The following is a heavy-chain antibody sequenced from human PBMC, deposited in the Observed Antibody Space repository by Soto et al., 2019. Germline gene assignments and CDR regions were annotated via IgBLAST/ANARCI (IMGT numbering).Heavy chain of an antibody. D-gene: IGHD3-3*01. J-gene: IGHJ6*02. CDR3: AKCRFLEWLVNLDV. V-gene: IGHV3-23*01. CDR1: GFTFSSYA. CDR2: ISGSGGSA. Sequence: QPGGSLRLSCAASGFTFSSYAMTWVRQAPGKGLEWVSGISGSGGSAYYADSVKGRFTISRENSKNTLYLQMNSLRAEDTAVYYCAKCRFLEWLVNLDVWGQGTTVTVSS.